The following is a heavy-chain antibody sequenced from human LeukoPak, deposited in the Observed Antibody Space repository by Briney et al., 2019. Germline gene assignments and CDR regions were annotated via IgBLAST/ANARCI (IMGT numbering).Heavy chain of an antibody. D-gene: IGHD1-26*01. J-gene: IGHJ4*02. Sequence: EASVKVSCKASGYTFTTYAMNWVRQAPGHRLEWMGWITADDGDTKYSEDLQGRVTITSDTSATTTYIELSSLTSEDMAVYYCAKEGLRVGAPRNYFDYWGQGTLVTVSS. CDR2: ITADDGDT. CDR1: GYTFTTYA. CDR3: AKEGLRVGAPRNYFDY. V-gene: IGHV1-3*03.